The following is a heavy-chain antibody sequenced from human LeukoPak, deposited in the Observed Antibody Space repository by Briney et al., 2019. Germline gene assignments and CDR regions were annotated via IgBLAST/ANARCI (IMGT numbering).Heavy chain of an antibody. D-gene: IGHD1-1*01. CDR3: AREDNPLWFDP. CDR1: EFSFSNFA. J-gene: IGHJ5*02. V-gene: IGHV3-30*04. CDR2: ISYDGSIR. Sequence: PGGSLRLSCAASEFSFSNFAMYWVRQPPGKGLEWLAVISYDGSIRYYADSVKGRFTISRDNSNNMLHLQMNSLRPDDSALYYCAREDNPLWFDPWGQGTLVTVSS.